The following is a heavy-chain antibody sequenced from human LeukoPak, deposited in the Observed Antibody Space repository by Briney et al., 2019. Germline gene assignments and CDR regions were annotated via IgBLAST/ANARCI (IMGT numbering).Heavy chain of an antibody. V-gene: IGHV3-33*01. D-gene: IGHD2-21*02. CDR2: IWYDGRNK. CDR3: ARVNRGDGFDI. Sequence: GGSLRLSCAASGFTFSIYGMHCVRQAPGKGLEWVAVIWYDGRNKFYADSLKGRFTISRDNSKNTLYLQMNSLRAEDTAVYYCARVNRGDGFDIWVQGTLVTVSS. J-gene: IGHJ3*02. CDR1: GFTFSIYG.